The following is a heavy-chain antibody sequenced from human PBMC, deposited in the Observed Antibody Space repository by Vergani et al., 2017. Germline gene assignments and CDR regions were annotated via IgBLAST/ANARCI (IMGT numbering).Heavy chain of an antibody. Sequence: EVQLVESGGGLVKPGGSLRLSCAASGFSFSSYSMNWVRQAPGKGLEWVASISGSSSYVFYRDSVEGRFTITRDNANKSVYLQMNSLKAEDTAVYYCTRDRLDDSYAYFDYWGQGTLVTVSP. D-gene: IGHD3-16*01. V-gene: IGHV3-21*02. CDR3: TRDRLDDSYAYFDY. J-gene: IGHJ4*02. CDR2: ISGSSSYV. CDR1: GFSFSSYS.